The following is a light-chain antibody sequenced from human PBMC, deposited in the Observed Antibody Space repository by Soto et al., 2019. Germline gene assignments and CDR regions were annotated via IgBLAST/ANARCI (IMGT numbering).Light chain of an antibody. CDR2: AAS. J-gene: IGKJ1*01. CDR3: QQLNGYPPWT. CDR1: QGISSY. Sequence: SQLTQPPSSLSASVGDRLTITWRASQGISSYLAWYQQTPGKAPKLLIYAASTLQSGVPSRFSGSGSGTDFTLTISSLQPEDFATYYCQQLNGYPPWTFGQGTKVDIK. V-gene: IGKV1-9*01.